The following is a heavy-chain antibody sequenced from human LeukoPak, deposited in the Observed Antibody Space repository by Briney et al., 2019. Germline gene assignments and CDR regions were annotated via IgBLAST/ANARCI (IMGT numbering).Heavy chain of an antibody. V-gene: IGHV4-59*08. CDR3: ARSRSSSSLLDFDY. CDR1: GGSFSGYY. Sequence: SETLSLTCAVYGGSFSGYYWSWIRQPPGKGLEWIGYIYYSGSTNYNPSLESRLTLSVDASKNQFSLKLSSVTAADTAVYFCARSRSSSSLLDFDYWGQGTLVTVSS. D-gene: IGHD6-13*01. CDR2: IYYSGST. J-gene: IGHJ4*02.